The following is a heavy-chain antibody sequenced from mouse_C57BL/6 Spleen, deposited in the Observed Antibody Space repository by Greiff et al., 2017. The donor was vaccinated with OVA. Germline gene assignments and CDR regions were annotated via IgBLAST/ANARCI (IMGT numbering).Heavy chain of an antibody. V-gene: IGHV1-69*01. J-gene: IGHJ4*01. Sequence: QVQLQQPGAELVMPGASVKLSCKASGYTFTSYWMHWVKQRPGQGLEWIGEIDPSDSYTNYNQKFKGKSTLTVDKSSSTAYMQLSSLTSEDSAVYYCARGALYYGSSDYAMDYWGPGTSVTVSS. CDR1: GYTFTSYW. CDR2: IDPSDSYT. CDR3: ARGALYYGSSDYAMDY. D-gene: IGHD1-1*01.